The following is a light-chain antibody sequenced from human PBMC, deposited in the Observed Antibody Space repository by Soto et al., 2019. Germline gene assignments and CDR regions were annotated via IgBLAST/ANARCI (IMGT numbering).Light chain of an antibody. J-gene: IGKJ4*01. CDR1: QGIGSY. Sequence: DIQLTQSPSFLSASIVDRVSITCLASQGIGSYLAWYQQKPGKAPNLLIYAVSTLQSGVPSRFSGSGSGTDFTLTISSLQPEDVATYYCHQLNDYPLTFGGGTKVDIK. CDR3: HQLNDYPLT. V-gene: IGKV1-9*01. CDR2: AVS.